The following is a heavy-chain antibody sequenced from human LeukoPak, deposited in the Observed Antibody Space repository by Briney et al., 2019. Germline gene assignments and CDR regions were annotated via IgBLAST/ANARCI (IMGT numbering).Heavy chain of an antibody. V-gene: IGHV4-38-2*02. CDR2: IYHSGST. Sequence: SETLSLTCTVSGYSISNGYYWVWIRQPPGKGLEWIGYIYHSGSTYYNPSLKSRVTISVDRSKTQFSLKLSSVTAADTAVYYCARVWFGELGHSYWGQGTLVTVSS. J-gene: IGHJ4*02. D-gene: IGHD3-10*01. CDR3: ARVWFGELGHSY. CDR1: GYSISNGYY.